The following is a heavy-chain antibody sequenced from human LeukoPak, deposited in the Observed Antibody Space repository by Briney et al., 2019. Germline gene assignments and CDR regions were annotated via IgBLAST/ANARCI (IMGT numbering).Heavy chain of an antibody. CDR3: ARYKRHSDAFDI. CDR2: IYYSGST. V-gene: IGHV4-59*01. Sequence: SETLSLTCTVSGGSISSYYWSWIRQPPGEGLEWIGYIYYSGSTNYNPSLKSRVTISVDTSKNQFSLKLSSVTAADTAVYYCARYKRHSDAFDIWGQGTMVTVSS. J-gene: IGHJ3*02. CDR1: GGSISSYY. D-gene: IGHD1-14*01.